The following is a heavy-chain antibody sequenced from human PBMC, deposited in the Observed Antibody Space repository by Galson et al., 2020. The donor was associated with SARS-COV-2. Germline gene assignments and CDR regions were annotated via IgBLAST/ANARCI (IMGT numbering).Heavy chain of an antibody. CDR2: IYPGDSDT. CDR3: ARVPAAATLLDY. V-gene: IGHV5-51*01. D-gene: IGHD2-2*01. CDR1: GYSFTSYW. J-gene: IGHJ4*02. Sequence: GESLKISCKGSGYSFTSYWIGWVRQMPGKGLEWMGIIYPGDSDTRYSPSFQGQATISADTSITTAYLQWSSLKASDTAMYYCARVPAAATLLDYWGQGTLVTVSS.